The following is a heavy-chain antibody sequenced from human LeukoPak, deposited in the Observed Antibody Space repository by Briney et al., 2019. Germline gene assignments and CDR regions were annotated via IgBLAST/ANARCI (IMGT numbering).Heavy chain of an antibody. V-gene: IGHV3-23*01. CDR3: AKDSGSYDYFDY. J-gene: IGHJ4*02. CDR2: ISGSGGST. CDR1: GFTLSSYG. Sequence: GSLRLSCAASGFTLSSYGMSWVRQAPGKGLEWVSAISGSGGSTYYADSVKGRFTISRDNSKNTLYLQMNSLRAEDTAVYYCAKDSGSYDYFDYWGQGTLVTVSS. D-gene: IGHD1-26*01.